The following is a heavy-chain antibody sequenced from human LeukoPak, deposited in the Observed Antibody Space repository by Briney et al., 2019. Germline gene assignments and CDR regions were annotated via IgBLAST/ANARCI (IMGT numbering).Heavy chain of an antibody. J-gene: IGHJ4*02. D-gene: IGHD6-19*01. V-gene: IGHV4-38-2*01. CDR2: IYHSGST. CDR3: ARGISGWYEFDY. CDR1: CYSISSGYY. Sequence: PSETLSLTCAVSCYSISSGYYWGWIRQPPGKGLEWIGSIYHSGSTYYNPSLKSRVTISVDTSKNQFSLKLSSVTAADTAVYYCARGISGWYEFDYWGQGTLVTVSS.